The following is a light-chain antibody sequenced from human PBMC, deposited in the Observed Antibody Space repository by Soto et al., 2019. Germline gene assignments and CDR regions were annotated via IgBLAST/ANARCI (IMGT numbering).Light chain of an antibody. CDR2: LNSDGSH. Sequence: QLVLTQSPSASASMGDSVKLTCTLSSGHSNYAIAWHQQQSEKGPRYLMKLNSDGSHSKGDGIPDRFSGSSSGAERYLTISSLQSEGEADYYCQTWGSGIVVFGGGTKLTVL. CDR1: SGHSNYA. CDR3: QTWGSGIVV. V-gene: IGLV4-69*01. J-gene: IGLJ2*01.